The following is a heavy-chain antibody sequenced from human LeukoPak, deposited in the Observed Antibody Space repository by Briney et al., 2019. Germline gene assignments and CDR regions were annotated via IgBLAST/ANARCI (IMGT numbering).Heavy chain of an antibody. V-gene: IGHV3-23*01. Sequence: GGSLRLSCAASGFTFSSYAMSWVRQAPGKGLEWVSAISGSGGSTYYADSVKGRFTISRDNSKNTLYLQMNSLRAEDTAVYYCARDRSYYDSSGYYGDFDYWGQGTLVTVSS. CDR3: ARDRSYYDSSGYYGDFDY. CDR2: ISGSGGST. D-gene: IGHD3-22*01. CDR1: GFTFSSYA. J-gene: IGHJ4*02.